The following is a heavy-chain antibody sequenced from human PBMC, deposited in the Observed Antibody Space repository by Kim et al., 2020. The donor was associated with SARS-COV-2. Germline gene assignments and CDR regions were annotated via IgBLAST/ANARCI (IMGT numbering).Heavy chain of an antibody. V-gene: IGHV3-7*01. CDR2: KKGDGIEE. Sequence: GGSLRLSCAVSGFSLGNNGMSWVRQAPGKGLEWVALKKGDGIEEHYVDSVKGRFTISRDNAKIPLYLQMSSRRTEDTAIYYCAALDSVQVPGGIWGQGALVTVSS. J-gene: IGHJ4*02. CDR1: GFSLGNNG. D-gene: IGHD3-10*01. CDR3: AALDSVQVPGGI.